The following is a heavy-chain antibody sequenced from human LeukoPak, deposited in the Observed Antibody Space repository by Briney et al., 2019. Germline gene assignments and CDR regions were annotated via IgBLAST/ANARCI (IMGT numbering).Heavy chain of an antibody. Sequence: ASVKVSCKASGGTFSSYAISWVRQAPGQGLEWMGRIIPILGIANYAQKFQSRVTITADKSTSTAYMELSSLRSEDTAVYYCARENGLRSAAGSYYFDYWGQGTLVTVSS. J-gene: IGHJ4*02. D-gene: IGHD6-13*01. V-gene: IGHV1-69*04. CDR3: ARENGLRSAAGSYYFDY. CDR2: IIPILGIA. CDR1: GGTFSSYA.